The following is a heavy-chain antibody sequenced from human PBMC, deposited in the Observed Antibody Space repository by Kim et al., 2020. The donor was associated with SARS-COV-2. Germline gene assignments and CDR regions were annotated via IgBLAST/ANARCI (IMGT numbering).Heavy chain of an antibody. J-gene: IGHJ3*02. CDR3: ARHVDDYVWGSYRRGGDAFDI. Sequence: SETLSLTCTVSGGSISSYYWSWIRQPPGKGLEWIGYIYYSGSTNYNPSLKSRVTISVDTSKNQFSLKLSSVTAADTAVYYCARHVDDYVWGSYRRGGDAFDIWGQGTMVTVSS. V-gene: IGHV4-59*08. CDR2: IYYSGST. D-gene: IGHD3-16*02. CDR1: GGSISSYY.